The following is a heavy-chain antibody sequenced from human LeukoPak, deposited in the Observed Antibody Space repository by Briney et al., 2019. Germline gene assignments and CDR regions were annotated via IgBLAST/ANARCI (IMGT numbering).Heavy chain of an antibody. Sequence: PSETLSLTCAVYGGSFSGDFWSWIRQSPGKGLEWIGEIKHDGSTTYNPSLESRVTMSVDTSKNQFSLKLSSVTAADTAVYYCARLRITMVRGVSPFDPWGQGTLVTVSS. CDR1: GGSFSGDF. J-gene: IGHJ5*02. CDR3: ARLRITMVRGVSPFDP. D-gene: IGHD3-10*01. CDR2: IKHDGST. V-gene: IGHV4-34*01.